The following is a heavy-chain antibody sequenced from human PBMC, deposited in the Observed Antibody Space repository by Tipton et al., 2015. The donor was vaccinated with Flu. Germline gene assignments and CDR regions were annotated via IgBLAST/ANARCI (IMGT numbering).Heavy chain of an antibody. V-gene: IGHV4-39*07. CDR2: IYYSGST. J-gene: IGHJ4*02. Sequence: TLSLTCTVSGGSISSSSYYWGWIRQPPGKGLEWIGSIYYSGSTYYNPSLKSRVTISVDTSKNQFSLKLSSVTAADTAAYYCARGDGYNFDYWGQGTLVTVSS. CDR1: GGSISSSSYY. CDR3: ARGDGYNFDY. D-gene: IGHD5-24*01.